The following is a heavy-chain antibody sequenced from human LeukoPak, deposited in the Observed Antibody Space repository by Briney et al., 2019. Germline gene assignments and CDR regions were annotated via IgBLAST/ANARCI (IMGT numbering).Heavy chain of an antibody. CDR3: AKAAGGSGWYPPFDY. V-gene: IGHV3-30*18. CDR2: ISYDGSNK. J-gene: IGHJ4*02. D-gene: IGHD6-19*01. Sequence: GRSLRLSCAASGFTFSSYGMHWVRQAPGKGLEWVAAISYDGSNKYYADSVKGRFTISRDNSKNTLYLQMNSLRAEDTAVYYCAKAAGGSGWYPPFDYWGQGTLVTVSS. CDR1: GFTFSSYG.